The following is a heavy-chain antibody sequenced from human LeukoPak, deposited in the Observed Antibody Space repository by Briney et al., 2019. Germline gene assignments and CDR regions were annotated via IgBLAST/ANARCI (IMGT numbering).Heavy chain of an antibody. D-gene: IGHD4-11*01. J-gene: IGHJ4*02. CDR3: AKGGTTALRVFFDY. CDR2: ISGSGGST. V-gene: IGHV3-23*01. Sequence: PGGSLRLSCAASGFTFSSYTMSWVRQAAGKGLEWVSVISGSGGSTYYADSVKGRFTISRDNSKNTLYLQMNSLRAEDTAVYYRAKGGTTALRVFFDYWGQGTLVTVSS. CDR1: GFTFSSYT.